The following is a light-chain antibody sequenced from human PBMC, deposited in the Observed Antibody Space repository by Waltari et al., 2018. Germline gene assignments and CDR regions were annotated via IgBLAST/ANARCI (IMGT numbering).Light chain of an antibody. CDR1: SSDVGGYNY. J-gene: IGLJ2*01. V-gene: IGLV2-14*03. Sequence: QSALTQPASVSGSPGQSITISCTGTSSDVGGYNYVSWYQQHPGKAPKLMIYDVTNRPSGVSNRFSGSKSGNTASLTISVLQAEDEADYYCSSYTSSGTGVLFGGGTKLSVL. CDR2: DVT. CDR3: SSYTSSGTGVL.